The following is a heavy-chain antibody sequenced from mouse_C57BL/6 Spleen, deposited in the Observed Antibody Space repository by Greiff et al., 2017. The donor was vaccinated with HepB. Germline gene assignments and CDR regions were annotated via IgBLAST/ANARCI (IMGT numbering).Heavy chain of an antibody. CDR3: ARGKDGYSGAC. V-gene: IGHV1-52*01. J-gene: IGHJ3*01. D-gene: IGHD2-3*01. CDR2: IDPSDSET. CDR1: GYTFTSYW. Sequence: QVQLKESGAELVKPGASVKLSCKASGYTFTSYWMHWVKQRPIQGLEWIGNIDPSDSETHYNQKFKDKATLTVDKSSSTAYMQLSSLTSEDSAVYYCARGKDGYSGACWGQGTLVTVSA.